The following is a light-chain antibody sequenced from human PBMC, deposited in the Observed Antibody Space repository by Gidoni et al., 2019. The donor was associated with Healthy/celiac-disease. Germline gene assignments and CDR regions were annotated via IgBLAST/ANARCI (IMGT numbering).Light chain of an antibody. CDR1: QSLLHSNGYNY. CDR3: MQALQGT. Sequence: DIVMTQSQLSLPVTPGEPSSISCRSSQSLLHSNGYNYLDWYLQKPGQSPQLLIYLGSHRASGVPDRFSGSGSGTDFKLKISRVEAEDVGVYYCMQALQGTFGQGTKVEIK. CDR2: LGS. J-gene: IGKJ1*01. V-gene: IGKV2-28*01.